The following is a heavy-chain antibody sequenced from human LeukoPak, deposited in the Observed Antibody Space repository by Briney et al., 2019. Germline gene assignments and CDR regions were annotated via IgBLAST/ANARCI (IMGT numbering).Heavy chain of an antibody. CDR3: ARESVGPIDYYGMDV. CDR1: GGTFSSYA. Sequence: SVKVSCKASGGTFSSYAISWVRQAPGQGLEWMGGIIPIFGTANYAQKFQGRVTITADESTSTAYTELSSLRSEDTAVYYCARESVGPIDYYGMDVWGQGTTVTVSS. J-gene: IGHJ6*02. D-gene: IGHD2-15*01. CDR2: IIPIFGTA. V-gene: IGHV1-69*13.